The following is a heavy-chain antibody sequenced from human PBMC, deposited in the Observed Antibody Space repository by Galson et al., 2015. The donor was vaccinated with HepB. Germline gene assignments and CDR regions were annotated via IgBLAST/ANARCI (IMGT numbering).Heavy chain of an antibody. V-gene: IGHV7-4-1*02. CDR3: VRDNYFEGATTFDY. J-gene: IGHJ4*02. CDR2: IDTNTGNP. CDR1: GYTFTKHA. Sequence: SVKVSCKASGYTFTKHAINWLRQAPGQGLEWMGWIDTNTGNPTYAQGFTGRFVFSLDTSVSTAYLQINSLEAEDTAVYYCVRDNYFEGATTFDYWGQGTLVTVSS. D-gene: IGHD3-9*01.